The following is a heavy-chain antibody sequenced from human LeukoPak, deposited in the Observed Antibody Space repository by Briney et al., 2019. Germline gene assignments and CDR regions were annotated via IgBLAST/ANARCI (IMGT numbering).Heavy chain of an antibody. Sequence: GGSLRLSCAASGFTVSNNSMNRVRQTPGKGLEWVSIIYSGGSTNHADSVKGRFTISRDNSKNTLYLQMNSLRAEDTAVYYCLYGYTLDFWGQGTLVTVSS. V-gene: IGHV3-53*01. CDR3: LYGYTLDF. CDR2: IYSGGST. CDR1: GFTVSNNS. D-gene: IGHD5-18*01. J-gene: IGHJ4*02.